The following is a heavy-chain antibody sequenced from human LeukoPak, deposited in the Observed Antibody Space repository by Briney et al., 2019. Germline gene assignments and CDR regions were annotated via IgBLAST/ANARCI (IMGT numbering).Heavy chain of an antibody. CDR1: GGSISSSNW. D-gene: IGHD6-13*01. J-gene: IGHJ4*02. CDR3: ARLIAAGIDY. V-gene: IGHV4-4*02. CDR2: IYHSGST. Sequence: KSSETLSLTCTVSGGSISSSNWWSWVRQPPGKGLEWIGEIYHSGSTNHNPSLKSRVTISVDTSKNQFSLKLSSVTAADTAVYYCARLIAAGIDYWGQGTLVTVSS.